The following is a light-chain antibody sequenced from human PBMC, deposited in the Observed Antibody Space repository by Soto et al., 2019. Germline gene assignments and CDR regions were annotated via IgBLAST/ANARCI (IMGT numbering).Light chain of an antibody. Sequence: EIVLTQCPGTLSLSPGERATLSCRASRSVSSSYLAWYQQKPGQAPRLLIYGASSRATGIPDRFSGSGSGTDFTLTISRLEPEDFAVYYCQQYGGSHLTFGGGTKVDIK. CDR1: RSVSSSY. CDR2: GAS. J-gene: IGKJ4*01. CDR3: QQYGGSHLT. V-gene: IGKV3-20*01.